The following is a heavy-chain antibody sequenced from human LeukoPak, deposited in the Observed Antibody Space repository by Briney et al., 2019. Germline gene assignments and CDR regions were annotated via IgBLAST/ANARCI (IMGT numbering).Heavy chain of an antibody. CDR2: IYYSGST. J-gene: IGHJ4*02. Sequence: PSETLSLTCTVSGGSVDSSSYYWGWVRQPPGEGLEWIGFIYYSGSTYYNPFLESRVTISVDTSKRQFSLNVTSVTAADTAVYYCARRISPRVFDCWGQGTLVTVSS. D-gene: IGHD3-3*02. V-gene: IGHV4-39*01. CDR1: GGSVDSSSYY. CDR3: ARRISPRVFDC.